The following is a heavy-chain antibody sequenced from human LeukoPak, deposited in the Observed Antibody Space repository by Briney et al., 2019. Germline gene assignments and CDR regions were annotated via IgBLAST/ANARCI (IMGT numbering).Heavy chain of an antibody. CDR3: ARDPGMFSSSWYDF. CDR2: IYGRGNT. CDR1: GVSMSSYY. Sequence: SETLSLTCTVSGVSMSSYYWSWIRQPAGKGLEWIGRIYGRGNTNYSPSLKSRVSISVDTSKNQFSLKLTSVTAADTAVYYCARDPGMFSSSWYDFWGQGTLVTVSS. V-gene: IGHV4-4*07. D-gene: IGHD6-13*01. J-gene: IGHJ5*01.